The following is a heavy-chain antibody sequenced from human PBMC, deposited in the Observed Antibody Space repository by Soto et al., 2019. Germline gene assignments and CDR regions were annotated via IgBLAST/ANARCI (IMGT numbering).Heavy chain of an antibody. D-gene: IGHD5-12*01. CDR3: ARRDGYNFDY. CDR2: ISSNGGST. CDR1: GFTFSSYA. Sequence: EVQLVESGGGLVQPGGSLRLSCAASGFTFSSYAMHWVRQAPGKGLEYVSAISSNGGSTSYANSVKGRFTISRDNSKNTLYLQMGSLRAEDMAVYYCARRDGYNFDYWGQGTLVTVAS. V-gene: IGHV3-64*01. J-gene: IGHJ4*02.